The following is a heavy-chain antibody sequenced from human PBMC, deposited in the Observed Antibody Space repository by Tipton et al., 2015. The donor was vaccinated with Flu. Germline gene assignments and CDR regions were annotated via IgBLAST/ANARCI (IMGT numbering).Heavy chain of an antibody. CDR1: GFTVSSNY. Sequence: SLRLSCAASGFTVSSNYMTWVRQAPGKGLEWVSVIYIGGSIYYADSVKGRFTIPRDKSKNTLYLQMNSLRAEDTAVYYCARGREARGVHYGMDVWGQGTTVTVSS. CDR3: ARGREARGVHYGMDV. D-gene: IGHD3-10*01. CDR2: IYIGGSI. J-gene: IGHJ6*02. V-gene: IGHV3-53*01.